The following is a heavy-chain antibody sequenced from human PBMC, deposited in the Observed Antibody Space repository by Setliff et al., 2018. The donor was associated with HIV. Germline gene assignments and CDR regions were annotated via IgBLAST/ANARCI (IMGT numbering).Heavy chain of an antibody. Sequence: ASVKVSCKASGYTITGYHLHWVRQAPGQGPEWMGWINPKSGATNYARKSQGRFTMTRDNSINTAYMDLTRLTSDDTGVYFCARGGRLWGQYGVDLWGQGTQVTVSS. V-gene: IGHV1-2*02. CDR2: INPKSGAT. CDR3: ARGGRLWGQYGVDL. D-gene: IGHD3-16*01. J-gene: IGHJ5*02. CDR1: GYTITGYH.